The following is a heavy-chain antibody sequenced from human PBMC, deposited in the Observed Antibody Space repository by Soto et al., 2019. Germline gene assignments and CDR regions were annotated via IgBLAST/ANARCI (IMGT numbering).Heavy chain of an antibody. Sequence: EVQLVESGGGLVQPGGSLSLSCAAPGFTFGNFWMHWVRQTPGEGLVWVSRINGDGSSSTYADFVKGRFIISRDNAKNTVYLQMNGLRAEDTGVYYCAKDFKLGQVSYFAMDVWGQGTPVTVSS. CDR3: AKDFKLGQVSYFAMDV. D-gene: IGHD7-27*01. V-gene: IGHV3-74*03. CDR1: GFTFGNFW. J-gene: IGHJ6*02. CDR2: INGDGSSS.